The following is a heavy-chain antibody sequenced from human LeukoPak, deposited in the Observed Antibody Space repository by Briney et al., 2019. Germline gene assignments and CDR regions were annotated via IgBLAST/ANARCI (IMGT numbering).Heavy chain of an antibody. V-gene: IGHV3-30*18. CDR3: AKDESDILTGAFSYMDV. J-gene: IGHJ6*03. D-gene: IGHD3-9*01. CDR2: ISYDGSNK. Sequence: GGSLRLSCAASGFTFSSYGMHWVRQAPGKGLEWVAVISYDGSNKYYADSVKGRFTISRDNSKNTLYLQMNSLRAEDTAVYYCAKDESDILTGAFSYMDVWGKGTTVTVSS. CDR1: GFTFSSYG.